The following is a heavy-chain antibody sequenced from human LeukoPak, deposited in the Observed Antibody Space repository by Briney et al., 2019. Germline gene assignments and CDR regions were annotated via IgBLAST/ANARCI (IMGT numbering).Heavy chain of an antibody. J-gene: IGHJ3*02. CDR2: IVVGSGNT. V-gene: IGHV1-58*01. Sequence: SVKVSCKASGFTFTSSAVQWVRQARGQRLEWIGWIVVGSGNTNYAQKFQERVTITRDMSTSTAYMELSSLRSEDTAVYYCAAGAPVTIFGVVIPFDAFDIWGQGTMVTVSS. CDR1: GFTFTSSA. CDR3: AAGAPVTIFGVVIPFDAFDI. D-gene: IGHD3-3*01.